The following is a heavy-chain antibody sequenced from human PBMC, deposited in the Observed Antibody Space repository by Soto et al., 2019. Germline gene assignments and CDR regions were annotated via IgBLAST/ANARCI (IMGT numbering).Heavy chain of an antibody. CDR1: GVSVTRSNW. J-gene: IGHJ5*02. V-gene: IGHV4-4*02. D-gene: IGHD5-12*01. CDR3: AREGIYSSFDP. Sequence: QVQLQESGPGLVKPSGTLALTCAVSGVSVTRSNWWSWVRQSPGKGLEWIGEVYHSGSTRYNLSLNSRVTLSVDISRNQFSLRLTSVTAADTAVYYCAREGIYSSFDPWGQGILVTVSS. CDR2: VYHSGST.